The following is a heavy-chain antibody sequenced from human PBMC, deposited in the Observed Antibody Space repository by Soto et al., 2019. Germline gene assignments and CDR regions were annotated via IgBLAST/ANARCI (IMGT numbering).Heavy chain of an antibody. D-gene: IGHD2-21*02. J-gene: IGHJ4*02. CDR3: ARESVALTKDFDY. V-gene: IGHV1-2*04. CDR1: GYTFIDNY. CDR2: INPKGGGT. Sequence: QVQLLQSGAEVKKPGASVKVSCKASGYTFIDNYMHWVRQAPGQGPEWMGCINPKGGGTKYAQKFQDWVTMTWDTSINTAYMELNRLRSDDTAVYYCARESVALTKDFDYWGQGTLVTVSS.